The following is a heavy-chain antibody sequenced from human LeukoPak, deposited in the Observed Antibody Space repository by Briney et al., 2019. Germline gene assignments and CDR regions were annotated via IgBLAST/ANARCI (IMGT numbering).Heavy chain of an antibody. Sequence: PGGSLRLSCAASGFTFSNYAMNWVRQAPGKGLEWVSGINGTGNTPYYADSVKGRFTISRDNSKNTLYLQMSSLRADDTAVYYCAKHTPLQLAYFDYWGQGTLVTVSS. CDR1: GFTFSNYA. D-gene: IGHD5-18*01. CDR2: INGTGNTP. CDR3: AKHTPLQLAYFDY. J-gene: IGHJ4*02. V-gene: IGHV3-23*01.